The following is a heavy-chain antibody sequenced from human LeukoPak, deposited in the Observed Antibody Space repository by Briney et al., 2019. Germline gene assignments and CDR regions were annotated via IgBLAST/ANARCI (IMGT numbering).Heavy chain of an antibody. J-gene: IGHJ4*02. CDR2: ISYDGSNK. Sequence: GGSLRLSCAASGFTFSSYAMHWVRQAPGKGLEWVAVISYDGSNKYYADSVKGRFTISRDNSKNTLYLQMNSLRAEDTAVYYCASEGFRGLRFPDYWGQGTLVTVSS. V-gene: IGHV3-30*14. D-gene: IGHD5-12*01. CDR1: GFTFSSYA. CDR3: ASEGFRGLRFPDY.